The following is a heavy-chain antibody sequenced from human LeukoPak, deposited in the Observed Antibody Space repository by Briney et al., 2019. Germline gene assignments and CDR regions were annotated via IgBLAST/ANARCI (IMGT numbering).Heavy chain of an antibody. J-gene: IGHJ4*02. CDR2: ISSSSSTI. CDR1: GFTFSSYS. CDR3: ARDSIPYYDFWSGYHDY. D-gene: IGHD3-3*01. Sequence: GGSLRLSCAASGFTFSSYSMNWVRQAPGKGLEWVSYISSSSSTIYYADSVKGRFTISRDNAKNSLYLQMNSLRAEDTAVYYCARDSIPYYDFWSGYHDYWGQGTLVTVSS. V-gene: IGHV3-48*01.